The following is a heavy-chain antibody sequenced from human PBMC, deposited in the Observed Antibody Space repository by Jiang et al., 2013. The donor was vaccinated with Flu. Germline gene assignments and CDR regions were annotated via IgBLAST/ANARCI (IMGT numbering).Heavy chain of an antibody. Sequence: SRDNSKNTLYLQMNSLRAEDTAVYYCAKDIATMIVVVIQALDYWGQGTLVTVSS. J-gene: IGHJ4*02. V-gene: IGHV3-30*02. D-gene: IGHD3-22*01. CDR3: AKDIATMIVVVIQALDY.